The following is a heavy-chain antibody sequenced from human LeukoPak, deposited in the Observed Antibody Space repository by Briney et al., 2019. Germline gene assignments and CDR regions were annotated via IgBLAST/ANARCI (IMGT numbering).Heavy chain of an antibody. D-gene: IGHD6-19*01. CDR1: GFTFSNFA. V-gene: IGHV3-23*01. CDR2: INTFGTAT. Sequence: GGSLRLSCAASGFTFSNFAMAWVRQAPGRGLEWVSGINTFGTATYYADSVKGRFTISRDDSENTLSLQMDSLRVDDTALYYCAKDLEAVAGSMDYWGQGTLVTVSS. CDR3: AKDLEAVAGSMDY. J-gene: IGHJ4*02.